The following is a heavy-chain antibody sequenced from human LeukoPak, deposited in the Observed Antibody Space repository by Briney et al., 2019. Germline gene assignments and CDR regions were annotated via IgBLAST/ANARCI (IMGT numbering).Heavy chain of an antibody. J-gene: IGHJ6*02. CDR3: ARTKGYYDFWSGYYHYYYYGMDV. CDR1: GGSISSYY. Sequence: PSETLSLTCTVPGGSISSYYWSWIRQPPGKGLEWIGYIYYSGSTNYNPSLKSRVTISVDTSKNQFSLKLSSVTAADTAVYYCARTKGYYDFWSGYYHYYYYGMDVWGQGTTVTVSS. CDR2: IYYSGST. V-gene: IGHV4-59*08. D-gene: IGHD3-3*01.